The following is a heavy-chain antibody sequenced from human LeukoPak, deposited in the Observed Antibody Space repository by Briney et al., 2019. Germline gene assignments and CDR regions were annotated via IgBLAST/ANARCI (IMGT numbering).Heavy chain of an antibody. V-gene: IGHV4-59*01. D-gene: IGHD4-17*01. Sequence: PSETLSLTCTVSGGSISSYYWNWIRQPPGKGLEWIGYMYHGGSTNYNPSLKSRVTMSVDTSKNQFSLRLTSVTAADTAVYYCARQYYGDYVGDAFDIWGQGTMVTVSS. J-gene: IGHJ3*02. CDR2: MYHGGST. CDR1: GGSISSYY. CDR3: ARQYYGDYVGDAFDI.